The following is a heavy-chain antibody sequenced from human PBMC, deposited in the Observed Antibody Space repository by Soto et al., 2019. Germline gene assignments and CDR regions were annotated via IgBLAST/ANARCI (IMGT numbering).Heavy chain of an antibody. CDR1: GGSISSYY. CDR2: IYYSGST. D-gene: IGHD6-19*01. Sequence: QVQLQESGPGLVKPSETLSLTCTVSGGSISSYYWSWIRQPPGKGLEWIGYIYYSGSTNYKPSLKSRVTISVDTSKNQFSLKLSSVTAADTAVYYCASSSSGWPYYFDYWGQGTLVTVSS. V-gene: IGHV4-59*08. CDR3: ASSSSGWPYYFDY. J-gene: IGHJ4*02.